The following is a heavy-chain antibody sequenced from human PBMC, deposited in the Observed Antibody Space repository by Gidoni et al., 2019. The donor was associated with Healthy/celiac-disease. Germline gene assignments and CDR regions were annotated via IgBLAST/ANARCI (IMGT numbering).Heavy chain of an antibody. CDR3: ARDLYSYGLDY. Sequence: QVQLVQSGAEVKKPGASVKVSCKASGYTFTSYAINWVRQSTGQGHEWRGWMNPNTGKTDYAQKFQGRVTMTRNTSISTAYMELSSLRSEDTAVYYCARDLYSYGLDYWGQGTLVTVSS. CDR2: MNPNTGKT. V-gene: IGHV1-8*01. CDR1: GYTFTSYA. D-gene: IGHD5-18*01. J-gene: IGHJ4*02.